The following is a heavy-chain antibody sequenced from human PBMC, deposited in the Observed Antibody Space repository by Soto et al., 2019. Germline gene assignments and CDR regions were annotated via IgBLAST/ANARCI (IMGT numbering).Heavy chain of an antibody. V-gene: IGHV3-15*01. CDR1: GFTFSNAW. CDR3: DRGHRSSGKIFDS. Sequence: EVQLVESGGGLVKPGGSVRLSCAASGFTFSNAWMSWVRQAPGKGLEWVGRIKSNSAGGTTEYDAPVKDRFTISRDDSKNTLYLQMNSLTIEDTAVYYCDRGHRSSGKIFDSWGQGTLVTVSS. D-gene: IGHD3-22*01. J-gene: IGHJ4*02. CDR2: IKSNSAGGTT.